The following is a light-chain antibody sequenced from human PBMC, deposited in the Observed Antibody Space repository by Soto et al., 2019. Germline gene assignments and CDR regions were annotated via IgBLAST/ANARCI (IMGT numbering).Light chain of an antibody. V-gene: IGKV3-20*01. CDR3: KQYGSSHET. J-gene: IGKJ1*01. CDR1: QSVSSAY. CDR2: DVS. Sequence: EILLTQSTGTMSLSPGERYTSSRMDSQSVSSAYLAWYQQKPGQDTRILIYDVSSRATGIKDRFSGSGSGTDFTLTVSRMEPEDFAVYYCKQYGSSHETFGQGTKVDIK.